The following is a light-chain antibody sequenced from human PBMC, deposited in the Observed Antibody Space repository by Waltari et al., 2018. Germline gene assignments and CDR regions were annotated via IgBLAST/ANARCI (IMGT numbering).Light chain of an antibody. CDR3: SSYTSSSTLG. CDR2: DVS. Sequence: QSALTQPASVSGSPGQSITISCTGTSSDVGGYHYFSWYQQHPGKAPKLMIYDVSNRPSGVSNRFSGSKSGNTASLTISGLQAEDEADYYCSSYTSSSTLGFGTGTKVTVL. J-gene: IGLJ1*01. CDR1: SSDVGGYHY. V-gene: IGLV2-14*03.